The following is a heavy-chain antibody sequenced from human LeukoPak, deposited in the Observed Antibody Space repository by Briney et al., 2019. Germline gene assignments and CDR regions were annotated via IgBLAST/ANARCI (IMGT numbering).Heavy chain of an antibody. Sequence: SETLSLTCAVSGYSISSGYYWGWIRQPPGKGLEWIGSIYHSGSTYYNPSLKSRVTISVDTSKNQFSLKLSSVTAADTAVYYCARRALGAIDYWGQGTLVTVSS. CDR1: GYSISSGYY. J-gene: IGHJ4*02. D-gene: IGHD1-26*01. CDR2: IYHSGST. V-gene: IGHV4-38-2*01. CDR3: ARRALGAIDY.